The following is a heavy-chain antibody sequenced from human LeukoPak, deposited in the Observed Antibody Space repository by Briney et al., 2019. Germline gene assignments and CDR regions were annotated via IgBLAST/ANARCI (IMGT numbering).Heavy chain of an antibody. CDR3: AKDDLVY. V-gene: IGHV3-30*02. Sequence: PGGSLRLSCAASGFTFSSYGMHWVRQAPGKGLEWVAFIRYEGSNKYYADSVKGRFTISRDNSKNTLYLQMNSLRAEDTAVYYCAKDDLVYWGQGTLVTVSS. CDR1: GFTFSSYG. J-gene: IGHJ4*02. CDR2: IRYEGSNK.